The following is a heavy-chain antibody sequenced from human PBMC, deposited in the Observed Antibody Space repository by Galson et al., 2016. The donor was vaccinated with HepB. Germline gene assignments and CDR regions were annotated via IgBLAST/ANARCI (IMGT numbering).Heavy chain of an antibody. Sequence: SETLSLTCTVSGGSVSSTTYYWGWIRQPPGKGLEWIGNTFYSGRTYYNPPPKSRLTLSVDPSKNQFSLRLRSVTAADTAVYYCARQRRFGTWDEIDYWGQGTLVTVSS. CDR2: TFYSGRT. CDR1: GGSVSSTTYY. CDR3: ARQRRFGTWDEIDY. V-gene: IGHV4-39*01. J-gene: IGHJ4*02. D-gene: IGHD3-10*01.